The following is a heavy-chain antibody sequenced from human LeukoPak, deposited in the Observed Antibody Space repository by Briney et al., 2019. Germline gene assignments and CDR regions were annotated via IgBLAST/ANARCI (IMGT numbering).Heavy chain of an antibody. J-gene: IGHJ4*02. Sequence: ASVKLSCKASGYTFTGYYMHWVRQAPGQGLEWMEWINPNSGGTNYAQKFQGRVTMTRDTSTSTAYMGLSRLRSDDTAVYYCARDTAMVTEQGGDFDYWGQGTLVTVSS. V-gene: IGHV1-2*02. CDR3: ARDTAMVTEQGGDFDY. CDR1: GYTFTGYY. CDR2: INPNSGGT. D-gene: IGHD5-18*01.